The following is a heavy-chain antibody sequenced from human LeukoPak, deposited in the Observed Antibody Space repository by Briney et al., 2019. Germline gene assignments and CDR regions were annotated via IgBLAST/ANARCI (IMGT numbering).Heavy chain of an antibody. J-gene: IGHJ3*02. CDR1: GYSFTSYW. CDR3: ARPITMVRVVTLPDAFDI. CDR2: IYPGDSDT. V-gene: IGHV5-51*01. D-gene: IGHD3-10*01. Sequence: GESLKISCKGSGYSFTSYWIGWVRQMPGKGLEWMGIIYPGDSDTRYSPSFQGQVTISADKSISTAYLQWSSLKASDTAMYYCARPITMVRVVTLPDAFDIWGQGTMVTVSS.